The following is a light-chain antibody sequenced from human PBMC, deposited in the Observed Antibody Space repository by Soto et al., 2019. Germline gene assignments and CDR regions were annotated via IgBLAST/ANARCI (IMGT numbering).Light chain of an antibody. CDR2: DVS. CDR1: SSDVGGYNY. V-gene: IGLV2-14*01. CDR3: SSYTSSSTLYV. J-gene: IGLJ1*01. Sequence: SLLTHPASGSGSPGQSITISRPGTSSDVGGYNYVSWYQQHPGKAPKLMIYDVSNWPSGVSNRFSGSKSGNTASLTISGLQAEDEADYYCSSYTSSSTLYVFGTGTKVTVL.